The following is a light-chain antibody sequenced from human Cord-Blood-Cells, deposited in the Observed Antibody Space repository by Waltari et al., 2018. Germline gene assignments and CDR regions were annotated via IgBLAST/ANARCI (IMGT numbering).Light chain of an antibody. Sequence: QSVLTQPPSVSGAPGQRVTISCTGSSSHIGAGSDVHWHQQLPGTAPKLLISGNSNRPSGVPDRFSGSKSGTSASLAITGLQAEDEADYYCQSYDSSLSGVVFGGGTKLTVL. CDR1: SSHIGAGSD. CDR2: GNS. J-gene: IGLJ2*01. V-gene: IGLV1-40*01. CDR3: QSYDSSLSGVV.